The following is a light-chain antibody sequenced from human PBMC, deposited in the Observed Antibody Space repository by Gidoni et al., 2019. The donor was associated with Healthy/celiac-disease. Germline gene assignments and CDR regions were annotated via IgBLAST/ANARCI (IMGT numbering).Light chain of an antibody. J-gene: IGKJ3*01. V-gene: IGKV1-33*01. Sequence: DIQMTPSPSSLSASVGDRVTITCQASQDISNYLNWYQQKPGKAPKLLIYDASNLEKGVPSRFSGSGSGTDFTFTISSLQPEDIATYYCQQYDNLPFTFGPGTKVDIK. CDR3: QQYDNLPFT. CDR1: QDISNY. CDR2: DAS.